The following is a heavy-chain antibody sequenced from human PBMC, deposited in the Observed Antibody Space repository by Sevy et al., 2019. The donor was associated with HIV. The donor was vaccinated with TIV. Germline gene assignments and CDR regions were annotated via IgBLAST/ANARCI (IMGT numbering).Heavy chain of an antibody. Sequence: GGSLRLSCAASGFIFSDYYMSWIRQAPGKGLEWVSYISSRGNTIYYTDSVKGRFTISRDNTKKLLFLQMNSLRAEDTAVYYCARDRGLCSSTSCDDWDYYGMDVWGQGTTVTVSS. CDR2: ISSRGNTI. J-gene: IGHJ6*02. CDR3: ARDRGLCSSTSCDDWDYYGMDV. V-gene: IGHV3-11*01. D-gene: IGHD2-2*01. CDR1: GFIFSDYY.